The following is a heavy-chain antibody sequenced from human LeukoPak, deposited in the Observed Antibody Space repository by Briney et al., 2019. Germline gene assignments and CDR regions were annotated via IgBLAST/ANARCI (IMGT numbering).Heavy chain of an antibody. Sequence: PSETLSLTCTVSGGSISSYCWSWVRQPPGKGLEWIGYIYYSGSTDYNSSLRSRVTISVDTSKNQFSLKLSSVTAADTAVYYCARRVSSEAWFDPWGRGIPVTVSA. CDR1: GGSISSYC. CDR2: IYYSGST. D-gene: IGHD2-8*01. J-gene: IGHJ5*02. V-gene: IGHV4-59*08. CDR3: ARRVSSEAWFDP.